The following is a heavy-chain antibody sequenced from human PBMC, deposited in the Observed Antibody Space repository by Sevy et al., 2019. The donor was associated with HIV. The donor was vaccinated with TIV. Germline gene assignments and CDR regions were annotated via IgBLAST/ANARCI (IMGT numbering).Heavy chain of an antibody. CDR3: ARWSTGWFDP. J-gene: IGHJ5*02. Sequence: NRSETLSLTCTVSGGSISSYYWSWIRQPPGKGLEWIGYIYYSGSTNYNPSLKSRVTISVDTSKNQFSLKLSSVTAADTAVYYCARWSTGWFDPWGQGTLVTVSS. CDR2: IYYSGST. D-gene: IGHD2-15*01. CDR1: GGSISSYY. V-gene: IGHV4-59*01.